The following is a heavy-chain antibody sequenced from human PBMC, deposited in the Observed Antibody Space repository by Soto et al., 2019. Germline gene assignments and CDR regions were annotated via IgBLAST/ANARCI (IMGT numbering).Heavy chain of an antibody. CDR3: ARADYGDSEKENWFDP. V-gene: IGHV4-30-4*01. Sequence: SETLSLTCTVSGGSISSGDYYWSWIRQPPGKGLEWIGYIHYSGSTYYNPSLKSRVTISVDTSKNQFSLKLSSVTAADTAVYYCARADYGDSEKENWFDPWGQGTLVTVSS. CDR2: IHYSGST. J-gene: IGHJ5*02. D-gene: IGHD4-17*01. CDR1: GGSISSGDYY.